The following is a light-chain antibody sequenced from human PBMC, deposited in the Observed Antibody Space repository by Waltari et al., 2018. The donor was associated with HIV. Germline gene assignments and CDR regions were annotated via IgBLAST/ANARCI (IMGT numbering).Light chain of an antibody. J-gene: IGLJ2*01. CDR2: GVN. CDR3: SSYTNTDILL. CDR1: TTDIGRYNL. Sequence: QSALTQPASVSGSPGQSLTSSFTGATTDIGRYNLVSWYRQHPDTAPQLVIYGVNTRPSGVSDRFSGSKSGNTASLTISSLQAEDEADYYCSSYTNTDILLFGGGTKLTVL. V-gene: IGLV2-14*01.